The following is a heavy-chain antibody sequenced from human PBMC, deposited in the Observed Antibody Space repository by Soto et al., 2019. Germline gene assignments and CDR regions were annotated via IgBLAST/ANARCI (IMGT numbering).Heavy chain of an antibody. CDR2: IYYSGST. V-gene: IGHV4-59*01. J-gene: IGHJ6*02. Sequence: SETLSLTCTVSDGSISSYFWSWIRQPPGKGLEWIGYIYYSGSTNYNPFLKSRITISVDTSKSQFSLKLSSVTAADTAVYYCARDKLSGSWAYYYYGMDVWGQGTTVTVSS. D-gene: IGHD6-13*01. CDR3: ARDKLSGSWAYYYYGMDV. CDR1: DGSISSYF.